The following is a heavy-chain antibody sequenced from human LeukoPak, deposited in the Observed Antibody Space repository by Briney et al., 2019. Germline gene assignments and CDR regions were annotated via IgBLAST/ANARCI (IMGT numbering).Heavy chain of an antibody. Sequence: SETLSLTCAVYGGSFSGYYWSWIRQTPEKGLEWIGDINDSGATNYNPSLKSRVTISQDTSNSQFSLKVTSVTAADTAAYYCARGLRRVTTTPFDYWGQGTLLTVSS. CDR1: GGSFSGYY. D-gene: IGHD4-17*01. J-gene: IGHJ4*02. V-gene: IGHV4-34*01. CDR2: INDSGAT. CDR3: ARGLRRVTTTPFDY.